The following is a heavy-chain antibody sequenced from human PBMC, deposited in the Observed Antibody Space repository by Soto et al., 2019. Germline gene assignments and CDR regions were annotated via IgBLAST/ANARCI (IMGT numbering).Heavy chain of an antibody. CDR1: GFTFSSYA. D-gene: IGHD2-2*01. CDR3: AKDRDIVVELTDY. J-gene: IGHJ4*02. Sequence: PGGSLRLSCAASGFTFSSYAMSWVRQAPGKGLEWVSAIIGSGVITYYADSVKGRFTISRDYSKNTLYLQMNSPRAEVSAVYYCAKDRDIVVELTDYWGQGTLVTVSS. CDR2: IIGSGVIT. V-gene: IGHV3-23*01.